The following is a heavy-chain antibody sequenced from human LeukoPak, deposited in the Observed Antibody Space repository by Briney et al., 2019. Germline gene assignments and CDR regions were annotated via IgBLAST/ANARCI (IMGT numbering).Heavy chain of an antibody. Sequence: PSETLSLTCTVSGGSISSTNFYWAWIRQPPGKGLEWIGGIHYSGNTYYNPSLRSRVTISVDTSKNQFSLKLSSVTAADTAVYYCARGGNYGDYDGYFDYWGQGTLVTVSS. CDR1: GGSISSTNFY. D-gene: IGHD4-17*01. CDR3: ARGGNYGDYDGYFDY. V-gene: IGHV4-39*07. J-gene: IGHJ4*02. CDR2: IHYSGNT.